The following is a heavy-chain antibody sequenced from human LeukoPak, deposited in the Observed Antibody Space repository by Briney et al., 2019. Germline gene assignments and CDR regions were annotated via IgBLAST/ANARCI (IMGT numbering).Heavy chain of an antibody. CDR2: IYYSGST. CDR3: ARDTKASSGYYSIFDY. J-gene: IGHJ4*02. V-gene: IGHV4-59*01. Sequence: PSETLSLTCTVSGGSISSYYWSWIRQPPGKGLEWIGYIYYSGSTNYNPSLKSRVTISVDTSKNQFSLKLSSVTAADTAVYYCARDTKASSGYYSIFDYWGQGTLVTASS. D-gene: IGHD3-22*01. CDR1: GGSISSYY.